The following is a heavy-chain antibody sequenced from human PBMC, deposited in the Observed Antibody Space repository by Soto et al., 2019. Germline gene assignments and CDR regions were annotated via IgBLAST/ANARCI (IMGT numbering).Heavy chain of an antibody. Sequence: EVQLVESGGGLVQPGGSLRLSCAASGFTFSGYWMSWVRQAPGKGLEWVANIKQDVSEQFYVDSVKGRFTISRDNAKNSLYLQMNSLRAEDTAVYYCAREAVCGQGTTVTVSS. CDR1: GFTFSGYW. CDR2: IKQDVSEQ. V-gene: IGHV3-7*05. CDR3: AREAV. J-gene: IGHJ6*02.